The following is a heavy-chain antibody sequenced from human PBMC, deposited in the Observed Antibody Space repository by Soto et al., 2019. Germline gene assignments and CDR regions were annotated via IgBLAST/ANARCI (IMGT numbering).Heavy chain of an antibody. D-gene: IGHD1-26*01. CDR1: VGSISSYY. V-gene: IGHV4-59*13. CDR3: ARVEGGKVGDTTIDY. J-gene: IGHJ4*02. CDR2: IYYSGST. Sequence: PSETLSLTCTVSVGSISSYYWSLIRQRPGKGLEWIWYIYYSGSTNYNPSLKSRVTISVDTYKNQLSLKLSSVTAADTAVYYCARVEGGKVGDTTIDYWGQGTLVTVS.